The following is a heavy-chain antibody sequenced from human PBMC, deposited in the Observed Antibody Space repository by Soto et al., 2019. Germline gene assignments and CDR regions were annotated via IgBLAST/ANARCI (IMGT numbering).Heavy chain of an antibody. Sequence: SETLSLTCTVSGGSISSYYWSWIRQPPGKGLEWMGYIYYSGSTNYNPSLKSRVTISVDTSKNQFSLELSSVTAAGTAVDGCSRVLGRLDSSGWYCFDYWGQGTLVTVSS. J-gene: IGHJ4*02. D-gene: IGHD6-19*01. CDR2: IYYSGST. CDR3: SRVLGRLDSSGWYCFDY. CDR1: GGSISSYY. V-gene: IGHV4-59*01.